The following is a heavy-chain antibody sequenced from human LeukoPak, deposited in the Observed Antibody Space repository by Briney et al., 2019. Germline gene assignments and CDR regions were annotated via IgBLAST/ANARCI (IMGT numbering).Heavy chain of an antibody. V-gene: IGHV3-23*01. CDR2: ISGSGGST. CDR3: AKRGGLPPLDYYYYYMDV. D-gene: IGHD2-21*02. Sequence: GGSLRLSCAASGFTFSSFAMSWVRHARAKGLEWVSAISGSGGSTYYADSVKGRFTISRDNSKNTLHLKMNSLRAEDTAVYYCAKRGGLPPLDYYYYYMDVWGKGTTVTVSS. J-gene: IGHJ6*03. CDR1: GFTFSSFA.